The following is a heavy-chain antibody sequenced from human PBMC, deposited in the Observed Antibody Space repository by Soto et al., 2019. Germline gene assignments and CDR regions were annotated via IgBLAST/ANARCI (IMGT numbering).Heavy chain of an antibody. V-gene: IGHV1-69*01. D-gene: IGHD2-2*01. CDR2: IIPIFGTA. CDR3: ARDRGAYQLLDENYYYGMDV. J-gene: IGHJ6*02. Sequence: QVQLVQSGAEVQKPGSSVKVSCKASGGAFSSYAISWVRQAPGQGLEWMGGIIPIFGTANYAQKFQGRVTITADESTSTAYMELSSLRSEDTAVYYCARDRGAYQLLDENYYYGMDVWGQGTTVTVSS. CDR1: GGAFSSYA.